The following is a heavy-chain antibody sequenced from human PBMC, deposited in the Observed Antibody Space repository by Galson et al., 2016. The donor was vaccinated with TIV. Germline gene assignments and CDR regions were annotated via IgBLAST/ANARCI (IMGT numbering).Heavy chain of an antibody. CDR2: IIPILKIA. CDR3: ARGPAENY. J-gene: IGHJ4*02. V-gene: IGHV1-69*04. CDR1: GDTFSNYA. Sequence: SVKVSCKASGDTFSNYAISWVRQAPGQGLEWMGRIIPILKIANYAQEFQGRVTITADESTSTVYMELNSLGSDDTAVYYCARGPAENYWGQGTLVTVSS.